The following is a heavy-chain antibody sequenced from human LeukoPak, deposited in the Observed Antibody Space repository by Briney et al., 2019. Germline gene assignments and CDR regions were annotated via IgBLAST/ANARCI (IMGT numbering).Heavy chain of an antibody. V-gene: IGHV4-39*01. CDR1: GGSISSSSYY. J-gene: IGHJ6*02. CDR3: ARCARYYYGMDV. D-gene: IGHD6-6*01. CDR2: IYYSGST. Sequence: SETLSLTCTVSGGSISSSSYYWGWIRQPPGKGLEWIGSIYYSGSTYYNPSLKSRVTISVDTSKNQFSLKLSSVTAADTAVYYCARCARYYYGMDVWGQGTTVTVSS.